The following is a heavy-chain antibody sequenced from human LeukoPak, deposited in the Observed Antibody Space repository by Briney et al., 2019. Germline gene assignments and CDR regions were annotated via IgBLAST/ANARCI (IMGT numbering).Heavy chain of an antibody. CDR3: ARTKVYSGIYYGDWFDP. J-gene: IGHJ5*02. CDR1: GYTFTSYD. Sequence: LWASVKVSCKASGYTFTSYDINWVRQATGQGLEWMGWMNPNSGNTGCAQKFQGRVTMTRNTSISTAYMELSSLRSEDTAVYYCARTKVYSGIYYGDWFDPWGQGTLVTVSS. CDR2: MNPNSGNT. D-gene: IGHD1-26*01. V-gene: IGHV1-8*01.